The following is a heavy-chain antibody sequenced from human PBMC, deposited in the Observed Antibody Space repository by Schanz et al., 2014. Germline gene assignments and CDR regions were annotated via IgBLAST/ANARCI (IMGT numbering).Heavy chain of an antibody. D-gene: IGHD2-21*01. CDR3: ARDGYSVVVISPTESFDI. CDR1: GFSFTTYA. Sequence: EVQLLESGGGLVQPGGSLRLSCASSGFSFTTYAMSWVRQAPGKGLEWVSSISSGGGSTYYADSVKGRFTISRDNFKGALYLQMSSLRAEDTAVYYCARDGYSVVVISPTESFDIWGQGTMGTVSP. V-gene: IGHV3-23*01. J-gene: IGHJ3*02. CDR2: ISSGGGST.